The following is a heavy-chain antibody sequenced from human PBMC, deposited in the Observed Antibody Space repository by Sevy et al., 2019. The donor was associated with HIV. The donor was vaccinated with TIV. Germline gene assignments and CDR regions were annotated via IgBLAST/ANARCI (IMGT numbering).Heavy chain of an antibody. D-gene: IGHD6-19*01. CDR3: ARSTQVAGRNNWFDP. CDR1: GYTFTSYG. J-gene: IGHJ5*02. CDR2: ISTYNRIR. V-gene: IGHV1-18*01. Sequence: ASVKVSCKASGYTFTSYGISWVQQAPGQGLEWMGWISTYNRIRNSAQKFQDRVTMTTDTSTSTAYMELRSLRSDDTAVYYCARSTQVAGRNNWFDPWGQGTLVTVSS.